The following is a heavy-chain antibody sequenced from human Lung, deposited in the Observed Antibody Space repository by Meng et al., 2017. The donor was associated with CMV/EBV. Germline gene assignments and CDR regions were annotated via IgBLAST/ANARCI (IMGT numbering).Heavy chain of an antibody. D-gene: IGHD3-22*01. CDR3: VREGYLDGGGFGRFYSDF. V-gene: IGHV4-39*06. CDR2: IHNSGSP. Sequence: SETLSLTCTVSDDSISSNIYYWGWIRQPPGKGLEWIGNIHNSGSPFHNPSLKERVTISIDMSGNQFTLTLNSVTAADTAVYNCVREGYLDGGGFGRFYSDFWGQGTLVTVSS. J-gene: IGHJ4*02. CDR1: DDSISSNIYY.